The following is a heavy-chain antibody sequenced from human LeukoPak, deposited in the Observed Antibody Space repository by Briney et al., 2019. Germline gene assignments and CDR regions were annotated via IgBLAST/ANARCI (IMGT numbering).Heavy chain of an antibody. CDR3: ARDRIVATYNYFDY. CDR2: ISSSSSYI. CDR1: GFTVSSNY. J-gene: IGHJ4*02. D-gene: IGHD5-12*01. Sequence: PGGSLRLSCAASGFTVSSNYMSWVRQAPGKGLEWVSSISSSSSYIYYADSVKGRFTISRDNAKNSLHLQMNSLRAEDTAVYYCARDRIVATYNYFDYWGQGTLVTVSS. V-gene: IGHV3-21*01.